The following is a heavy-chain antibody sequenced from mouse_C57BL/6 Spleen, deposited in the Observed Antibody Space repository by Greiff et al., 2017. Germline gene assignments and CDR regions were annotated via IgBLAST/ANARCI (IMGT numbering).Heavy chain of an antibody. CDR2: IDPENGDT. V-gene: IGHV14-4*01. Sequence: VQLQQSGAELVRPGASVKLSCTASGFNIKDDYMHWVKQRPEQGLEWIGWIDPENGDTEYASKFQGKVTITADTSSNTAYLQLSSLTSEDTAVYYCTVYYSNSAWFAYWGQGTLVTVSA. D-gene: IGHD2-5*01. CDR3: TVYYSNSAWFAY. J-gene: IGHJ3*01. CDR1: GFNIKDDY.